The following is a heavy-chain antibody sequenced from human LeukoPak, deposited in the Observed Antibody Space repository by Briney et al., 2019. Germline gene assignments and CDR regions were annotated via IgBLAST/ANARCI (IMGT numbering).Heavy chain of an antibody. V-gene: IGHV3-23*01. CDR1: GFTFSSYA. J-gene: IGHJ4*02. CDR2: ISGSGGST. Sequence: GGSLRLSCAASGFTFSSYAMSWVRQAPGKGLEWVSAISGSGGSTYYADSVKGRFTISRDNSKNTLYLQMNSLRAEDTAVYYCARDHRYDFWSGYYTYWGQGTLVTVSS. D-gene: IGHD3-3*01. CDR3: ARDHRYDFWSGYYTY.